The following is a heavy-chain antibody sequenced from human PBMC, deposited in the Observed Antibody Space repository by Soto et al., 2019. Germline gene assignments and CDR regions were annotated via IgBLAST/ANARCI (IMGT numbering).Heavy chain of an antibody. CDR3: AREANTLYAPQGLDF. J-gene: IGHJ6*02. V-gene: IGHV3-21*01. D-gene: IGHD3-16*01. Sequence: GGSLRLSCAVSGFPFDSYSMSWVRQAPGQGLEWLASLSSGSFYIFHADSIRGRFTISRDDAKNLLFLQMNSLTIEDTATYYCAREANTLYAPQGLDFCGQGPAVTVSS. CDR2: LSSGSFYI. CDR1: GFPFDSYS.